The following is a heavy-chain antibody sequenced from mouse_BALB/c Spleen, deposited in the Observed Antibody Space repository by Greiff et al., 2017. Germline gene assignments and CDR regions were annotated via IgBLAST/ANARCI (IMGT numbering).Heavy chain of an antibody. V-gene: IGHV5-9-4*01. Sequence: EVKLVESGGGLVKPGGSLKLSCAASGFTFSSYAMSWVRQSPEKRLEWVAEISSGGSYTYYPDTVTGRCTISRDNAKNTLYLEMSSLRSEDTAMYYCAREDYYGSSTWFAYWGQGTLVTVSA. CDR1: GFTFSSYA. J-gene: IGHJ3*01. CDR3: AREDYYGSSTWFAY. D-gene: IGHD1-1*01. CDR2: ISSGGSYT.